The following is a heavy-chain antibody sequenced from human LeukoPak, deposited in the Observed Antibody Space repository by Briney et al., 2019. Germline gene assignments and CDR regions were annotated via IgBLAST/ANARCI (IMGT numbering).Heavy chain of an antibody. J-gene: IGHJ4*02. Sequence: PGGSLRLSCAASGFTFRDYTMNWVRQTPGKGLEWVSAINKGGSYMTYADSVKGRFTVSRDNAKNSLFLQMNNLRVEDTAVYFCAREVLIVVAPAANTIDYWGQGTRVTVSS. CDR1: GFTFRDYT. V-gene: IGHV3-21*01. CDR3: AREVLIVVAPAANTIDY. D-gene: IGHD2-2*01. CDR2: INKGGSYM.